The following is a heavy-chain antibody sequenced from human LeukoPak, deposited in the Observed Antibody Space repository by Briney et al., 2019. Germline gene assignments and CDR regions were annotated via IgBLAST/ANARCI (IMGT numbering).Heavy chain of an antibody. Sequence: PGGSLRLSCAASGFTFSSYGMHWVRQAPGKGLEWVAFIRYDGSNKYYADSVKGRFTISRDNSKNTLYLQMNSLRAEDTAVYYCARWYYYGSGSLSHWGQGTLVTVSS. CDR3: ARWYYYGSGSLSH. D-gene: IGHD3-10*01. J-gene: IGHJ4*02. CDR1: GFTFSSYG. V-gene: IGHV3-30*02. CDR2: IRYDGSNK.